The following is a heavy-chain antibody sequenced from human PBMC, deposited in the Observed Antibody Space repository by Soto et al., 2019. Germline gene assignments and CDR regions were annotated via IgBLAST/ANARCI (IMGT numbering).Heavy chain of an antibody. D-gene: IGHD6-19*01. CDR2: IIPIFGTA. CDR3: ARDTSTSYSSGIAY. J-gene: IGHJ1*01. V-gene: IGHV1-69*01. Sequence: QVQLVQSGAEVKKPGSSVKVSCKASGGTFSSYAISWVRQAPGQGLDWMGGIIPIFGTANYAQKFQGRVTITADESTSTAYMELSSLRSEDTAVYYCARDTSTSYSSGIAYWGQGTLVTVSS. CDR1: GGTFSSYA.